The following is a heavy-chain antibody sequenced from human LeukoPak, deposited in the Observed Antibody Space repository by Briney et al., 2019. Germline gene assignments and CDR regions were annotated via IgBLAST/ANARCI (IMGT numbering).Heavy chain of an antibody. CDR2: INPSGGST. CDR1: GYTFTSYY. V-gene: IGHV1-46*01. Sequence: GASVKVSCKASGYTFTSYYMHWVRQAPGQGLEWMGIINPSGGSTSYAQKFQGRVTMTRDTSTSTVYMELSSLRSEDTAVYYCARGGDCGGDCFYGMDVWGQGTTVTLSS. J-gene: IGHJ6*02. D-gene: IGHD2-21*02. CDR3: ARGGDCGGDCFYGMDV.